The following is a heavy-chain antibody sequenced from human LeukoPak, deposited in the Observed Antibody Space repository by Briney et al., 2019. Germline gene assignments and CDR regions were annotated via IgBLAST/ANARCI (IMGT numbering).Heavy chain of an antibody. J-gene: IGHJ6*02. CDR2: IYPGDSDT. D-gene: IGHD3-3*01. Sequence: GESLQISCKGSGYNFTSYWIGWVRPLPGKGLEWMGIIYPGDSDTRYSPSFQGQVTISAAKSISTAYLQWSSLKASDTATYYCARANWSGYYTDFNYGMDVWGQGTTVTVSS. V-gene: IGHV5-51*01. CDR1: GYNFTSYW. CDR3: ARANWSGYYTDFNYGMDV.